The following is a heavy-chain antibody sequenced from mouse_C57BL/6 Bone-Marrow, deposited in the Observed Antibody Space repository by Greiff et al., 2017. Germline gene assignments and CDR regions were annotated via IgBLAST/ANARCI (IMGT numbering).Heavy chain of an antibody. J-gene: IGHJ2*01. CDR3: ARKDYKTSDD. CDR2: IDPSDSDT. V-gene: IGHV1-52*01. Sequence: QVQLQQPGAELVRPGSSVKLSCTASGYTFTSYWMHWVKQRPIQGLEWIGNIDPSDSDTHYNQKFKDKATLTVDKSSSTAYMQLSSLTSEDSAVYYCARKDYKTSDDWGQGTTLTVSS. D-gene: IGHD2-12*01. CDR1: GYTFTSYW.